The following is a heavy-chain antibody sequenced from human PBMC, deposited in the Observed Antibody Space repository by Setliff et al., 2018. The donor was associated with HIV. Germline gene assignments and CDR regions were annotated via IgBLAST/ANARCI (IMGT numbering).Heavy chain of an antibody. J-gene: IGHJ3*02. CDR1: GGSFSGYY. D-gene: IGHD1-26*01. Sequence: SEILSLTCAVYGGSFSGYYWSWIRQPPGKGLEWIGEINHSGSTNYNPSLKSRVTISVDTSKNQFSLKLSSVTAADTAVYYCARDSGQSFPTAFDIWGQGTMVTVSS. CDR3: ARDSGQSFPTAFDI. V-gene: IGHV4-34*01. CDR2: INHSGST.